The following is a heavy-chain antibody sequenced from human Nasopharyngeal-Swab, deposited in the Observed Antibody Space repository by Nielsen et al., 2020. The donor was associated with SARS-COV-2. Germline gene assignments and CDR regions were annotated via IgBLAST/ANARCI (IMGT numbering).Heavy chain of an antibody. V-gene: IGHV3-33*01. CDR2: IWYDGSNK. CDR3: ARGNGKRGYSYGCLDP. J-gene: IGHJ5*02. Sequence: VRQAPGKGLEWGAVIWYDGSNKYYADSVKGRFTISRDKSKNTLYLQMNSLRAEDTAVYYCARGNGKRGYSYGCLDPWGQGTLVTVSS. D-gene: IGHD5-18*01.